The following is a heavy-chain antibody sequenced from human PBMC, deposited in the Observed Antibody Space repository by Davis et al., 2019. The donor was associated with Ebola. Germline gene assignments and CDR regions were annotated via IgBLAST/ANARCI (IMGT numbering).Heavy chain of an antibody. V-gene: IGHV4-39*01. CDR1: GGSVDSSSYF. CDR3: ARHGPSWGYMDV. CDR2: LYYSGST. J-gene: IGHJ6*03. D-gene: IGHD7-27*01. Sequence: PSETLSLTCTVSGGSVDSSSYFWGWIRQPPGKGLEWIGSLYYSGSTYYNPSLKSRVTISVDTSKIQFFLKVNSVTAADTAVYYCARHGPSWGYMDVWGKGTTVTVSS.